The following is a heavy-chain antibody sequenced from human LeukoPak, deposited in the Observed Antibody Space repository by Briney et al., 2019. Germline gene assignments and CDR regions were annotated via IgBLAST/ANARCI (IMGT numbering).Heavy chain of an antibody. Sequence: PGGSLRLSCAASGFTFSDYYMSWVRQAPGKGLEWVSTISGSGGSTYYADSVQGRFTISRDNSKNTLYLQMNSLSAEDTAVYYCAKSGGSGSYFRFVWGQGTLVTVSS. J-gene: IGHJ4*02. CDR3: AKSGGSGSYFRFV. D-gene: IGHD1-26*01. V-gene: IGHV3-23*01. CDR1: GFTFSDYY. CDR2: ISGSGGST.